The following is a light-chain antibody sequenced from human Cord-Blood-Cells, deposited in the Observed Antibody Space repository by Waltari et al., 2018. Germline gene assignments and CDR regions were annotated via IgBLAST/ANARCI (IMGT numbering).Light chain of an antibody. CDR2: EGS. CDR3: CSYAGSSTWV. CDR1: SSDGGGYNL. Sequence: QSALTQPASVSGSPGQSITISCTGTSSDGGGYNLASWYPQHPGKAPKLMIYEGSKRPSGVSNRFSGSKSGNTASLTISGLQAEDEADYYCCSYAGSSTWVFGGGTKLTVL. V-gene: IGLV2-23*01. J-gene: IGLJ3*02.